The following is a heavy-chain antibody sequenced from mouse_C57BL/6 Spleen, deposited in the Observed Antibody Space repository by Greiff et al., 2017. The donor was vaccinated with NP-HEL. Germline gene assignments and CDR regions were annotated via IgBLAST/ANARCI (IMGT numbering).Heavy chain of an antibody. CDR3: ARSQLGLDY. CDR1: GYSFTGYY. V-gene: IGHV1-42*01. Sequence: EVMLVESGPELVKPGASVKISCKASGYSFTGYYMNWVKQSPEKSLEWIGEINPSTGGTTYNQKFKAKATLTVDKSSSTAYMQLKSLTSEDSAVYYCARSQLGLDYWGQGTTLTVSS. CDR2: INPSTGGT. J-gene: IGHJ2*01. D-gene: IGHD4-1*02.